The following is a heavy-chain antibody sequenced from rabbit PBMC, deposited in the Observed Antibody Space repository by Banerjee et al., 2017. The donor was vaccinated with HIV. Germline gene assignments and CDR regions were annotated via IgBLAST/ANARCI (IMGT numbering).Heavy chain of an antibody. CDR2: IDVGKSGTT. CDR1: AFSFNDNYW. J-gene: IGHJ4*01. CDR3: ARDAAGREDFNL. V-gene: IGHV1S40*01. D-gene: IGHD4-2*01. Sequence: QSLEESGGDLVKPGGSLTLTCTASAFSFNDNYWICWVRQAPGKGLEWIACIDVGKSGTTYYASWAKGRFTISKTSSTTVTLQMTSLTAADTATYFCARDAAGREDFNLWGQGTLVTVS.